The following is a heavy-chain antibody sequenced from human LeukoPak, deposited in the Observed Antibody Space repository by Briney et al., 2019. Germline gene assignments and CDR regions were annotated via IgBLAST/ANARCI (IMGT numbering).Heavy chain of an antibody. CDR1: GGTFSSYA. J-gene: IGHJ4*02. Sequence: SVKVSCKASGGTFSSYAISWVRQAPGQGLEWMGGIIPIFGTANYAQKFQGRVTIIADESTSTAYMELSSLRFEDTAVYYCASGDLYYYDSSGIYYFDYWGQGTLVTVSS. V-gene: IGHV1-69*13. CDR3: ASGDLYYYDSSGIYYFDY. CDR2: IIPIFGTA. D-gene: IGHD3-22*01.